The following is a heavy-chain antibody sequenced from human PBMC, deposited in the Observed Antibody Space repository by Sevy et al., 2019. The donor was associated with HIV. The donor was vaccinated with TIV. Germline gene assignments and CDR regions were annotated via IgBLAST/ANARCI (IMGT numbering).Heavy chain of an antibody. D-gene: IGHD2-21*01. CDR3: ASLEGLHNWFDP. Sequence: SETLSLTCAVHGGSFSGYYWNWIRQPPGKGLEWIGEINHSGSTNYNPSLKSRVTISVDTSKNQFSLKLSSVTAEDTAVYYCASLEGLHNWFDPWGQGTLVTVSS. V-gene: IGHV4-34*01. CDR2: INHSGST. CDR1: GGSFSGYY. J-gene: IGHJ5*02.